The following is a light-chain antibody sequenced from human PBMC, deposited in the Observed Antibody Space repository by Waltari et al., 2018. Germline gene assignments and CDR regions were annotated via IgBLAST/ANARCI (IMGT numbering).Light chain of an antibody. CDR1: QSVTRY. J-gene: IGKJ4*02. CDR3: QQRADWPLP. V-gene: IGKV3-11*01. CDR2: DTS. Sequence: EIVLTQSPGTLSLSQGERATLPGRASQSVTRYLAWYQQKPDLDPRLLLYDTSNRATGSPARFIGSGSGTDFGLTITSLESEDFAVYYCQQRADWPLPFGGGTKVEIK.